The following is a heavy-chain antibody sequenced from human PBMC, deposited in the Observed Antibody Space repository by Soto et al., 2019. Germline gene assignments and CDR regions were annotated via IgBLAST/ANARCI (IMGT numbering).Heavy chain of an antibody. CDR1: GYIFTNYY. D-gene: IGHD5-18*01. CDR2: INPNGGST. Sequence: QVQLVQSGAEVKKPGASVRVSCKASGYIFTNYYMHWLRQAPGQGLEWVGIINPNGGSTTYAQKFQGRITLTSDTSTSTFYMELSSLRSEDTAIYYCASDADGYNYWAIRYLDNWGQGTLVTVSS. V-gene: IGHV1-46*01. CDR3: ASDADGYNYWAIRYLDN. J-gene: IGHJ4*02.